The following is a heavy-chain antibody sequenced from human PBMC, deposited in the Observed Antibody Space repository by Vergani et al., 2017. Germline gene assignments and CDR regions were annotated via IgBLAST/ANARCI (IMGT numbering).Heavy chain of an antibody. D-gene: IGHD3-3*01. Sequence: QVQLVQSGAEVKKPGASVKVSCKASGYTFTSYGISWVRQAPGQGLEWMGWISAYNGNTNYAQKLQGRVTMTTDTSTSTAYMELRSLRSDDTAVYYCARWYYDFWSCYYYYYYYMDVWGKGTTVTVSS. CDR2: ISAYNGNT. CDR1: GYTFTSYG. J-gene: IGHJ6*03. V-gene: IGHV1-18*01. CDR3: ARWYYDFWSCYYYYYYYMDV.